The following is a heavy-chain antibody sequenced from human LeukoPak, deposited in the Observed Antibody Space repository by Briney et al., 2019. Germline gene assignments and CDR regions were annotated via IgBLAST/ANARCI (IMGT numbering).Heavy chain of an antibody. J-gene: IGHJ4*02. V-gene: IGHV4-38-2*01. Sequence: GSLRLSCAASGFTFSSYAMSWVRQAPGKGLEWIGSIYHSDSTYYNPSLRSRVTISVDTSINQFYLRLTSVTAADSAVYFCARTQSSGIVGATTHFEYWGQGIPVTVSS. CDR2: IYHSDST. CDR3: ARTQSSGIVGATTHFEY. D-gene: IGHD1-26*01. CDR1: GFTFSSYA.